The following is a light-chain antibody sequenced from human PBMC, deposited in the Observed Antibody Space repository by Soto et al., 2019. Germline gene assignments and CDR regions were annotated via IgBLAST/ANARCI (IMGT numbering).Light chain of an antibody. CDR3: QHDGSPPWA. CDR2: GAS. CDR1: QSVSSN. Sequence: ANGSCGASQSVSSNLPWYQQKPGQAPRILIFGASSRATGIPDNFSGSGSRPDFTLTITIPEPDDLAVHYCQHDGSPPWAFGQGTKVDIK. J-gene: IGKJ1*01. V-gene: IGKV3-20*01.